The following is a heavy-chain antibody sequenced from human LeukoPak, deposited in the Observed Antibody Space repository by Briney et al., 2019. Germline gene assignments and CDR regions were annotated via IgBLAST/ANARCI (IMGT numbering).Heavy chain of an antibody. J-gene: IGHJ6*04. CDR2: ISSSGNTK. V-gene: IGHV3-48*03. CDR1: EFTFSNYE. CDR3: VLGGLYVVVTVEKYYYGMDV. Sequence: GGSLSLSCAASEFTFSNYEMKWVRQAPGKGLEWVAYISSSGNTKYYADSVRGRFTISRDNAKNSLYLQMNSLRAEDTAVYYCVLGGLYVVVTVEKYYYGMDVWGKGTTVAVSS. D-gene: IGHD2-21*02.